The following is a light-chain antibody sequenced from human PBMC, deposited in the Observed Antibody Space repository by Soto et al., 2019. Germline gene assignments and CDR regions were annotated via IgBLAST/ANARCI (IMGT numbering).Light chain of an antibody. CDR2: GAS. J-gene: IGKJ5*01. CDR3: QQRYNWPIT. Sequence: EIVLTQSPGTLSLSPGERATLSCRASQSVSSSYLAWYQQKPGQAPRLLIYGASTRATGIPARFSGSGSGTEFTLTISSLQSEDFSVYYCQQRYNWPITFGQGTRLEIK. CDR1: QSVSSSY. V-gene: IGKV3D-20*02.